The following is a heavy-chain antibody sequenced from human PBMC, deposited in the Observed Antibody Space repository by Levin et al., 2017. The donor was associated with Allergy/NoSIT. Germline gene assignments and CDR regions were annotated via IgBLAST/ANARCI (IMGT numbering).Heavy chain of an antibody. Sequence: PGGSLRLSCAASGFTFSNYWMSWARQAPGKGLEWVANIKQNGTEKYYVDSVKGRFTISRDNAKNSLFLQMNSLRAEDTAVYYCAREEEWGDSSGYDRYDDYWGQGTLVTVSS. J-gene: IGHJ4*02. CDR3: AREEEWGDSSGYDRYDDY. V-gene: IGHV3-7*01. D-gene: IGHD3-22*01. CDR1: GFTFSNYW. CDR2: IKQNGTEK.